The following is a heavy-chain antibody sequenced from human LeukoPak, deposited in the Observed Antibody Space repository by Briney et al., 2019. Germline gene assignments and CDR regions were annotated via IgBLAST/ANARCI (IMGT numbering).Heavy chain of an antibody. CDR1: GVSFDDYY. J-gene: IGHJ4*02. CDR3: TRMTTGHDY. Sequence: WEPRSLTVAVSGVSFDDYYWAWVRQPPGKGLEWIGEINHSGYTNDSPSLKSRVTLSIDTSRKQFSLNLRSVTVADAGIYYCTRMTTGHDYWGQGTLVTVSS. V-gene: IGHV4-34*01. CDR2: INHSGYT. D-gene: IGHD4-17*01.